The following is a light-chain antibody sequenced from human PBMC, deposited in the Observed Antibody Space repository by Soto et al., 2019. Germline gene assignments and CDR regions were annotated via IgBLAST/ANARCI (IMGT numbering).Light chain of an antibody. J-gene: IGKJ3*01. CDR2: AAS. Sequence: IVMTQSPATLSVSPGERATLSCSASRTVSSNVAWYQQKPGQSPRLLIFAASTRATGIPARFSGSGSVTEFSLTISGLQSDDFAVYDGQQYNNWHWATFGPGTNVDV. V-gene: IGKV3-15*01. CDR3: QQYNNWHWAT. CDR1: RTVSSN.